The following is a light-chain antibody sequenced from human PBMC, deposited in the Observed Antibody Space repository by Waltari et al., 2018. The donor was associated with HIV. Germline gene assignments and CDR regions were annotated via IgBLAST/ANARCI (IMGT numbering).Light chain of an antibody. V-gene: IGLV4-69*01. CDR3: QTWGKGIRV. CDR1: RSHSTYV. J-gene: IGLJ3*02. Sequence: QAVLTSSPSASASLGASVTLPCTLSRSHSTYVIAWQQQQPEKGPRYLMNVNSDGSHSRGDGISDRFSGSSSGTERYLTISGLQSEDEADYYCQTWGKGIRVFGGGTRLTVL. CDR2: VNSDGSH.